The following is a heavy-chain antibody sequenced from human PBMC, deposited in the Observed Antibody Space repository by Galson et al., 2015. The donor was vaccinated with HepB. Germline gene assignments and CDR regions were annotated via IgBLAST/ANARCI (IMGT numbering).Heavy chain of an antibody. CDR1: GFRFNTYG. CDR2: ISYDGSNR. V-gene: IGHV3-30*18. D-gene: IGHD3-10*01. CDR3: AKDGLYYGSGTHSNAMDV. Sequence: SLRLSCAASGFRFNTYGIHWVRQAPGRGLQWVAFISYDGSNRYYGDSVKGRFTISRDNAKTTLYLQMNGLRGEDTAVYYCAKDGLYYGSGTHSNAMDVLGQGTTVIVSS. J-gene: IGHJ6*02.